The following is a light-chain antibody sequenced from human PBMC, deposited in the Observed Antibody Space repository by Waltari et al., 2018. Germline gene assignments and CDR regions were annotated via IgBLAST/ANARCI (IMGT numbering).Light chain of an antibody. CDR3: GTWDSSLSGAV. V-gene: IGLV1-51*02. CDR2: EDS. CDR1: SSNIRNNS. J-gene: IGLJ7*01. Sequence: QSVLTQPPSVSAAPGQRVTISCSGGSSNIRNNSVSWYRQFPGTAPTLLIYEDSERPSGIPGRFSGSKSGTSATLDITELQAGDEADYYCGTWDSSLSGAVCGGGTHLTVL.